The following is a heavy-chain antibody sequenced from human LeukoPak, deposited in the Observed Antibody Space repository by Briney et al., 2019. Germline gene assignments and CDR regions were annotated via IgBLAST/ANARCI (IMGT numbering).Heavy chain of an antibody. CDR1: GFTFDDYT. Sequence: GGSLRLSCAASGFTFDDYTMHWVRQAPGKGLEWVSLISWDGGSTYYADSVKGRFTISRDNSKNSLYLQMNSLRTEDTALYYCARAVAGWYYFDYWGQGTLVTVSS. J-gene: IGHJ4*02. D-gene: IGHD6-19*01. V-gene: IGHV3-43*01. CDR2: ISWDGGST. CDR3: ARAVAGWYYFDY.